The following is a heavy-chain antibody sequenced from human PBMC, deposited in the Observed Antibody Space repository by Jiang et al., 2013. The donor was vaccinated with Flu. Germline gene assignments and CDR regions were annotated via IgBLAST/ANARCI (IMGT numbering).Heavy chain of an antibody. D-gene: IGHD6-19*01. CDR1: GFSLTTGGVG. CDR3: VKQWQLAFDY. J-gene: IGHJ4*02. Sequence: TLTLTCTFSGFSLTTGGVGVGWVRQPPGRALEWLALVYSNDAKRYSPSLTNRLTIKKDTSKNQVVLTLANLDPVDTATYFCVKQWQLAFDYWGQGAQVTVSS. CDR2: VYSNDAK. V-gene: IGHV2-5*01.